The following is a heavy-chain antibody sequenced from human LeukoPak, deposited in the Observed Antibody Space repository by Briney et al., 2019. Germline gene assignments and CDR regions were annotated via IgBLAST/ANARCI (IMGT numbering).Heavy chain of an antibody. CDR3: ARHVSFGTYYFDS. Sequence: KPSETLSLTCAVSGYSISSGYYWGWIRQPPGKGLEWIGSIYHSGSTYYNPSLKSRVTISVDTSKNQFSLKLSSVTAADTAVYYCARHVSFGTYYFDSWGQGTPFTVSS. D-gene: IGHD3-16*01. J-gene: IGHJ4*02. CDR1: GYSISSGYY. CDR2: IYHSGST. V-gene: IGHV4-38-2*01.